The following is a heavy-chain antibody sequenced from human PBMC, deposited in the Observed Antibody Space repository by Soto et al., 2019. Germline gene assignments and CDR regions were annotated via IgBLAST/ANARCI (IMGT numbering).Heavy chain of an antibody. CDR1: GGSISSDY. Sequence: SETLSLTCTVSGGSISSDYWSWIRQPPGKGLEWIGYIYYSGSTNYNPSLKSRVTISVDTSKNQFSLKLSSVTAADTAVYYCAKGHQLLYGRGMDVWGQGTTVTVS. CDR3: AKGHQLLYGRGMDV. D-gene: IGHD2-2*02. CDR2: IYYSGST. V-gene: IGHV4-59*01. J-gene: IGHJ6*02.